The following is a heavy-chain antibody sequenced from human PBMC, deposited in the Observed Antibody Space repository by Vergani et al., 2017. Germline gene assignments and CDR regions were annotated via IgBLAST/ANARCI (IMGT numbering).Heavy chain of an antibody. J-gene: IGHJ3*02. CDR1: GFTFSSYS. V-gene: IGHV3-21*05. Sequence: EVQLVESGGGLVQPGGSLRLSCAASGFTFSSYSMNWVRQAPGKGLEWVSYISSSSSYIYYSDSVKGRFTISRDNAKNSLYLQMNSLRAEDTAVYYCARDGLYQLLKNGYDAFDIWGQGTMVTVSS. D-gene: IGHD2-2*01. CDR3: ARDGLYQLLKNGYDAFDI. CDR2: ISSSSSYI.